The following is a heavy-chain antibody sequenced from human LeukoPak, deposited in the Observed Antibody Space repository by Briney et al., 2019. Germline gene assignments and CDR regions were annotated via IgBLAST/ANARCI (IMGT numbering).Heavy chain of an antibody. CDR1: GGSISSSSYY. J-gene: IGHJ4*02. V-gene: IGHV4-39*07. Sequence: SETLSLTCTVSGGSISSSSYYWGWIRQPPGKGLEWIGSIYYSGSTNYNPSLKSRVTISVDTSKNQFSLKLSSVTAADTAVYYCARDNDSSGYYSHGLDSWGQGTLVTVSS. CDR2: IYYSGST. D-gene: IGHD3-22*01. CDR3: ARDNDSSGYYSHGLDS.